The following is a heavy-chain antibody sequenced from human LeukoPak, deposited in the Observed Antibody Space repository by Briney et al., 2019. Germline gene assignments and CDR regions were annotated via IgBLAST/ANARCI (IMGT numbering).Heavy chain of an antibody. CDR2: IYYSGTT. J-gene: IGHJ4*02. CDR3: ARDSRNNWYFDY. Sequence: NPSETLSLTCTVSGDSLSGYYWSWIRQPPGKGLEWIGFIYYSGTTNYNPSLKSRVTISVDTSKNQFSLKLSSVTAADTAVYYCARDSRNNWYFDYWGQGTLVTASS. V-gene: IGHV4-59*01. D-gene: IGHD1-1*01. CDR1: GDSLSGYY.